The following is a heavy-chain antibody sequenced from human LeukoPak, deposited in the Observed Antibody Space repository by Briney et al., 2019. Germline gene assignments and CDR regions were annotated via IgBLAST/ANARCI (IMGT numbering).Heavy chain of an antibody. CDR3: ARDFYDSTGYYYDY. CDR2: VSGSGEKT. V-gene: IGHV3-23*01. D-gene: IGHD3-22*01. Sequence: GGSLRLSCAASGFTFSGYTMSWVRQAPGKGLEWVSAVSGSGEKTYYADSVKGRFTISRDNSKGTLYLQINNLGAEDSALYYCARDFYDSTGYYYDYWGQGTLVTVSS. CDR1: GFTFSGYT. J-gene: IGHJ4*02.